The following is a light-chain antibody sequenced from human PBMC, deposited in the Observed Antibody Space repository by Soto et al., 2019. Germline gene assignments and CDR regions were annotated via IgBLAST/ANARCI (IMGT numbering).Light chain of an antibody. V-gene: IGKV2-28*01. CDR1: QSLLDSNGYNY. J-gene: IGKJ4*02. Sequence: DIVMTQSPLSLPVTPGEPASISCRSSQSLLDSNGYNYLDWYLQRPGQSPQLLIYLGSTRASGVPDRSSGNGSGTDFTMKISRVEAEDGGVYYCRQGLQTPLTFRGGTKVEIK. CDR2: LGS. CDR3: RQGLQTPLT.